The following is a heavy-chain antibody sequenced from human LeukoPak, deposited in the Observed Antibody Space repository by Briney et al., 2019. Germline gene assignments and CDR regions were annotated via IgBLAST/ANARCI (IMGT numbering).Heavy chain of an antibody. CDR2: IYMCGST. Sequence: SETLSLTCTVSSGSISTYYWSWIRQPAGKGLEWIGRIYMCGSTYYNPSLKSRVTISVDTSKNQFSLKLSSVTAADTAVYYCARGSIAAAGNAFDIWGQGTMVTVSS. CDR3: ARGSIAAAGNAFDI. V-gene: IGHV4-4*07. CDR1: SGSISTYY. J-gene: IGHJ3*02. D-gene: IGHD6-13*01.